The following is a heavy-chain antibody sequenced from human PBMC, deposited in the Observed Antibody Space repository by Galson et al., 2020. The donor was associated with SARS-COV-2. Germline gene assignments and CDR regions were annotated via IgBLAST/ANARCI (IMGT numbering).Heavy chain of an antibody. D-gene: IGHD3-22*01. CDR1: GFTFSSYG. CDR3: AKEGPRCVTMIVDHDAFDI. CDR2: IWYDGSNK. V-gene: IGHV3-33*06. J-gene: IGHJ3*02. Sequence: QLGESLKISCAASGFTFSSYGMHWVRQAPGKGLEWVAVIWYDGSNKYYADSVKGRFTISRDNSKNTLYLQMNSLRAEDTAVYYCAKEGPRCVTMIVDHDAFDIWGQGIMVTVSS.